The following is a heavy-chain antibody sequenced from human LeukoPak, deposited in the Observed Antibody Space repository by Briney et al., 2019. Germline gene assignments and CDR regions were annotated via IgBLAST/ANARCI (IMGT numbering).Heavy chain of an antibody. CDR2: ISYDGSNK. D-gene: IGHD3-22*01. V-gene: IGHV3-30*01. Sequence: GGSLRLSCAASGFTFSSYAMHWVRQAPGKGLEWVAVISYDGSNKYYADSVKGRFTISRDNSKNTLYLQMNSLRAEDTAVYYCAREAYYYDSSGYFDYWGQGTLVTVSS. CDR1: GFTFSSYA. J-gene: IGHJ4*02. CDR3: AREAYYYDSSGYFDY.